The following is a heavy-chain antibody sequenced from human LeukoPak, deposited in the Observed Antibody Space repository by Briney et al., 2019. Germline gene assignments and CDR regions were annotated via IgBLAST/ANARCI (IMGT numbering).Heavy chain of an antibody. CDR3: GRDLGGRSGY. D-gene: IGHD1-26*01. CDR2: IANKINSERK. J-gene: IGHJ4*02. Sequence: PGGSLRLSCAASGLIFSDAWMGWVRQAPGKGLEWVGRIANKINSERKDYAAPVRGRFSISRDDSENTLYLQMNGPQTEDTGVYYCGRDLGGRSGYWGQGTLVTVSS. CDR1: GLIFSDAW. V-gene: IGHV3-15*04.